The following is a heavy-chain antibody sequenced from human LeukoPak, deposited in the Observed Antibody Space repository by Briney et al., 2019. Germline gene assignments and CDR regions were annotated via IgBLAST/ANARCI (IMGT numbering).Heavy chain of an antibody. Sequence: GGSLRLSCAASGFTFSSYGMHWVRQAPGKGLEWVAFIRYDGSNKYYADSVKGRFTISRDNSKNTLYLQMNSLRAEDTAVYYCAKMGSGSYSGDAFDIRGQGTMVTVSS. J-gene: IGHJ3*02. D-gene: IGHD1-26*01. CDR1: GFTFSSYG. CDR3: AKMGSGSYSGDAFDI. CDR2: IRYDGSNK. V-gene: IGHV3-30*02.